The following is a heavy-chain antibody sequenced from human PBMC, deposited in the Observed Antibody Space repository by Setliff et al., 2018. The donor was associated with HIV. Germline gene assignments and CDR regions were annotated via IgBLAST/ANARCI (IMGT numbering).Heavy chain of an antibody. CDR2: MNPSGGST. CDR3: ARSAGDSYDSSGQIWGAYFDY. V-gene: IGHV1-46*01. D-gene: IGHD3-22*01. CDR1: GYTFTSYD. J-gene: IGHJ4*02. Sequence: GASVKVSCKASGYTFTSYDINWVRQATGQGLEWMGWMNPSGGSTSYAQKFQGRVTMTRDTSTSTVYMELSSLRSEDTAVYYCARSAGDSYDSSGQIWGAYFDYWGQGTLVTVSS.